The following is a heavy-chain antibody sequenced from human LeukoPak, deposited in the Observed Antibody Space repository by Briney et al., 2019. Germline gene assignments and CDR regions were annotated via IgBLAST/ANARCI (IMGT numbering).Heavy chain of an antibody. V-gene: IGHV3-74*01. CDR3: ARLLECTSTSCYEGWFDP. CDR2: INSDGSST. D-gene: IGHD2-2*01. Sequence: PGGSLRLTCVASGFTLSSYWMHWVRQTPGKGLVWVSRINSDGSSTSYADSVKGRFTVSRGNAKNTLYLQMNSLRAEDTAVYYCARLLECTSTSCYEGWFDPWGQGTLVTVSS. CDR1: GFTLSSYW. J-gene: IGHJ5*02.